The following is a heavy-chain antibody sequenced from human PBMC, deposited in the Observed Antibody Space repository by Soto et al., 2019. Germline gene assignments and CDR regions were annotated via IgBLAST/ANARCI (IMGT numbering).Heavy chain of an antibody. CDR1: GFTFSDYY. Sequence: QVQLVESGGGLVKPGGSLRLSCAASGFTFSDYYMSWIRQAPGKGLEWVSYISSSSSYTNYADSVKGRFTISRDNAKNSLYLQMNSLRAEDTAVYYCAREGVSRELDAFDIWGQGTMVTVSS. J-gene: IGHJ3*02. D-gene: IGHD1-26*01. CDR2: ISSSSSYT. CDR3: AREGVSRELDAFDI. V-gene: IGHV3-11*05.